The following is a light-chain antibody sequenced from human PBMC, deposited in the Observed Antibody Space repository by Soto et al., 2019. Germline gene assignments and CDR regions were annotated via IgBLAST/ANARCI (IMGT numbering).Light chain of an antibody. CDR1: QSVSNNY. Sequence: EIVCTQSPGTLSLSPGERSTLSCMASQSVSNNYLAWYQQKPGQAPRLLIYGASNRATGIPDRFSGSGSGTDFTLTISRLEPEDFAVYYCQQYGSSGTFGQGTKVDIK. J-gene: IGKJ1*01. CDR2: GAS. V-gene: IGKV3-20*01. CDR3: QQYGSSGT.